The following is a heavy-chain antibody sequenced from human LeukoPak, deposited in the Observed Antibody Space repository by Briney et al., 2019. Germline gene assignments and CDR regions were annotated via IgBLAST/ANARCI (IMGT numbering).Heavy chain of an antibody. CDR2: IFHSGST. V-gene: IGHV4-39*07. Sequence: KSSETLALTCTVSGDSIRSSSYYWGWIRQPPGSGLEWIATIFHSGSTYYNPSLKSRVTISVDTSKNQFSLKLSSVTAADTAVYYCARATWELHDYWGQGTLVTVSS. CDR3: ARATWELHDY. J-gene: IGHJ4*02. D-gene: IGHD1-26*01. CDR1: GDSIRSSSYY.